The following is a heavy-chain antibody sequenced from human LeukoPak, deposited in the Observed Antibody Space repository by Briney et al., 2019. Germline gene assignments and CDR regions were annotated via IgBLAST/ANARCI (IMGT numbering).Heavy chain of an antibody. V-gene: IGHV1-46*01. D-gene: IGHD6-13*01. Sequence: ASVKVSCKTSGYTFTDYFVHWVRQAPGQGLEWMGIINPSGGSTSYAQKFQGRVTMTRDTSTSTVYMELSSLRSEDTAVYYCARRAAGTGYFDYWGQGTLVTVSS. CDR2: INPSGGST. CDR1: GYTFTDYF. CDR3: ARRAAGTGYFDY. J-gene: IGHJ4*02.